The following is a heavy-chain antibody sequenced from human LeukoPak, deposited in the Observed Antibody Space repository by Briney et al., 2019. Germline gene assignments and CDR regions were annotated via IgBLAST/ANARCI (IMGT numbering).Heavy chain of an antibody. CDR2: IGTSGSTI. V-gene: IGHV3-11*01. CDR3: ARDRPNHNVVETAIKVLDY. D-gene: IGHD2-21*02. Sequence: GGSLRLSCAASGFTFSDYYMSWIRQTPGKGLEWVSYIGTSGSTIYYADSVKGRFTISRDNAKNSLYLQMNSLRAEDTAVYYCARDRPNHNVVETAIKVLDYWGQGALLTVSS. CDR1: GFTFSDYY. J-gene: IGHJ4*02.